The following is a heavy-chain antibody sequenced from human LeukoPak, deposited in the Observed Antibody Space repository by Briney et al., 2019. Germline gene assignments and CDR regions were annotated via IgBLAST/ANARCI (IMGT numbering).Heavy chain of an antibody. CDR2: IYYSGST. D-gene: IGHD6-19*01. V-gene: IGHV4-61*03. Sequence: SGTLSLTCTVSGGSVSSGSFYWNWIRHPPGKGLEWIGYIYYSGSTKYNPSLKSRVTISVDTSKNHFYLKLNSVTAADTAVYYCARVGPYSSGWYFGYWGQGTLVTVSS. CDR1: GGSVSSGSFY. J-gene: IGHJ4*02. CDR3: ARVGPYSSGWYFGY.